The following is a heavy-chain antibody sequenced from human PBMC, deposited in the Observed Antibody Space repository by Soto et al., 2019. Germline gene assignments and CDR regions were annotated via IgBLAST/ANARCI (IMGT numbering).Heavy chain of an antibody. V-gene: IGHV2-5*02. CDR1: GFSLSTSGVG. CDR2: IYWDDDR. D-gene: IGHD1-1*01. J-gene: IGHJ4*02. Sequence: QITLKESTPTLVKPTQTLTLTCTFSGFSLSTSGVGVGWIRQPPGKALEWLALIYWDDDRRYSPSLKSRLTITTDTSKNQVVLTMTNIDPVDTATYYCAPSPWTGTKAYFDYWGQGTLVTVSS. CDR3: APSPWTGTKAYFDY.